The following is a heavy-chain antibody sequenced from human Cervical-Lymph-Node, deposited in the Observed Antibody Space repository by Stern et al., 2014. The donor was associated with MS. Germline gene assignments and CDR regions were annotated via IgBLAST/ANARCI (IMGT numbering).Heavy chain of an antibody. CDR1: GFTFSNFG. CDR2: ISFDGSDK. CDR3: AKGRTVAGKGVGAFDF. Sequence: VQLVESGGGAVQPGRSLRLSCAASGFTFSNFGMHWVRQSPGKGLECVAIISFDGSDKHYAASVKGRFPISRAKSKNTLFLQMYSLRAEDMAVYYCAKGRTVAGKGVGAFDFWGQGTMVTVSS. V-gene: IGHV3-30*18. J-gene: IGHJ3*01. D-gene: IGHD6-19*01.